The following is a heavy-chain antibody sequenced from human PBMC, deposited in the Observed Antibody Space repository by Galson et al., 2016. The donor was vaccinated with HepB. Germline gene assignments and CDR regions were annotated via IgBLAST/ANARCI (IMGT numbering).Heavy chain of an antibody. J-gene: IGHJ4*02. CDR1: GFTFDDYA. CDR3: ARDLSGPDF. Sequence: SLRLSCAGSGFTFDDYAMHWVRHAPGKGLEWVSGISWNSGTKDYADSVKGRFAISRDNAKSSLYLQRNSLRAEDTAVYYCARDLSGPDFWGQGTLVTVSS. CDR2: ISWNSGTK. V-gene: IGHV3-9*01.